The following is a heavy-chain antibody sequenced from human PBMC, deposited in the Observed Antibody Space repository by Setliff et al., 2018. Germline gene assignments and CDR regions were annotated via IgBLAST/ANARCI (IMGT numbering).Heavy chain of an antibody. CDR1: GDSISGGDYY. CDR2: INHSGST. CDR3: ARQRRWFGPQPIDY. Sequence: SETLSLTCTVSGDSISGGDYYWSRIRQPPGKGLEWIGEINHSGSTNYNPSLKSRVTISVDTSKNQFSLKLSSVTATDTAVYYCARQRRWFGPQPIDYWGQGTLVTVSS. D-gene: IGHD3-10*01. J-gene: IGHJ4*02. V-gene: IGHV4-34*01.